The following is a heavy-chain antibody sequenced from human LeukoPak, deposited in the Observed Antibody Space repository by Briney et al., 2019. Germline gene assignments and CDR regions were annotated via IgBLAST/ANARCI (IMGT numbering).Heavy chain of an antibody. CDR1: GFTFSSYA. CDR2: ISGSGGST. CDR3: AKAGAGYCSSTSCYWRGYFDY. D-gene: IGHD2-2*03. Sequence: GRSLRLSCAASGFTFSSYAMSWVRQAPGKGLEWVSAISGSGGSTYYADSVKGRFTISRDNSKNTLYLQMNSLRAEDTAVYYCAKAGAGYCSSTSCYWRGYFDYWGQGTLVTVSS. V-gene: IGHV3-23*01. J-gene: IGHJ4*02.